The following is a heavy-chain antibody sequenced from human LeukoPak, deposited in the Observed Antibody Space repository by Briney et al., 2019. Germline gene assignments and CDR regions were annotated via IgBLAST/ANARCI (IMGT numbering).Heavy chain of an antibody. V-gene: IGHV1-69*13. J-gene: IGHJ4*02. CDR3: ARDFQPYISKGNYFAY. D-gene: IGHD5-24*01. CDR1: GGTFSSYA. CDR2: IIPIFGTA. Sequence: VASVKVSRKASGGTFSSYAISWVRQAPGQGLEWMGGIIPIFGTANYAQKFQGRVTITADESTSTAYMELSSLRSEDTDVYYCARDFQPYISKGNYFAYGGKGTLVPSPQ.